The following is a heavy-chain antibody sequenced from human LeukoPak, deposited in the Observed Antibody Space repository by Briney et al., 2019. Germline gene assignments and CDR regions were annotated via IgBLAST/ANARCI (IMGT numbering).Heavy chain of an antibody. D-gene: IGHD3-22*01. CDR2: IYYSGCT. Sequence: PSETLSLTCTVSGGSISSGGYYWSWIRQHPGTGLEWIGYIYYSGCTYYNPSLKSRVTISVDTSKNQFSLKLSSVTAADTAVYYCARGWEYYYDSSGPLDAFDIWGQGTMVTVSS. CDR1: GGSISSGGYY. CDR3: ARGWEYYYDSSGPLDAFDI. V-gene: IGHV4-31*03. J-gene: IGHJ3*02.